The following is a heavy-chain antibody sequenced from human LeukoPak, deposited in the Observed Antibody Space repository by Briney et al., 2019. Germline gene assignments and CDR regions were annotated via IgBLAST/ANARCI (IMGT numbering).Heavy chain of an antibody. J-gene: IGHJ5*02. Sequence: ASVKVSCKASGDTFSSYYMHWVRQAPGQGLEWMGIINPSGGSISYAQKFQGRVTMTRDMSTSTVYMELSSLRSEDTAVYYCARAPNRYCSGGSCYTPFDPWGQGTLVTVSS. CDR2: INPSGGSI. CDR1: GDTFSSYY. V-gene: IGHV1-46*01. D-gene: IGHD2-15*01. CDR3: ARAPNRYCSGGSCYTPFDP.